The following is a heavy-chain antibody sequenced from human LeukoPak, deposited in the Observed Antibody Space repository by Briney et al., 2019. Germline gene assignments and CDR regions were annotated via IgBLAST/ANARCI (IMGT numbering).Heavy chain of an antibody. CDR2: IYYSGST. D-gene: IGHD2-21*01. J-gene: IGHJ3*02. CDR3: ARDWGGETDYAFDI. Sequence: PSETLSLTCTVSGGSISSSSYYWGWIPPPPGKGLEWIGSIYYSGSTYYNPSLKSRVTISVDTSKNQFSLKLSSVTAADTAVYYCARDWGGETDYAFDIWGQGTMVTVSS. CDR1: GGSISSSSYY. V-gene: IGHV4-39*07.